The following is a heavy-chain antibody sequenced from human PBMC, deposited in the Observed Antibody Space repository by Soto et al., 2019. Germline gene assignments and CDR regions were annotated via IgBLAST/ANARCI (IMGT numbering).Heavy chain of an antibody. D-gene: IGHD3-9*01. CDR2: KSHDGRNK. Sequence: GGSLSLSCAASGCTFSTYGINRVRQARAKGLEWVAVKSHDGRNKYYADSVKCRFAVSRTNSKKTLYLQMNSLRAEDTAVYYCVKEEYYDILTGSRGDACDIWGQGTMVTVSS. V-gene: IGHV3-30*18. J-gene: IGHJ3*02. CDR3: VKEEYYDILTGSRGDACDI. CDR1: GCTFSTYG.